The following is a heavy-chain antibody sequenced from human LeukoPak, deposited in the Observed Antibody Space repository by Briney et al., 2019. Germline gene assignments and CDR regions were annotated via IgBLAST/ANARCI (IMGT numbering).Heavy chain of an antibody. CDR3: ARGPNYDFWSGYSGYYYMDV. Sequence: EASVKVSCEASGYTFTSYDINWVRQATGQGLEWMGWMNPDSGNTGYAQKFQGRVTITRNTSISTAYMELSSLRSEDTAVYYCARGPNYDFWSGYSGYYYMDVWGKGTTVTVSS. D-gene: IGHD3-3*01. V-gene: IGHV1-8*03. J-gene: IGHJ6*03. CDR2: MNPDSGNT. CDR1: GYTFTSYD.